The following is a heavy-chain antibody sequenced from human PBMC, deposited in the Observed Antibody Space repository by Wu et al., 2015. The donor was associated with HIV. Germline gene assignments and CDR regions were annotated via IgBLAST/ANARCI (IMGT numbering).Heavy chain of an antibody. Sequence: QVQLIQSGGEVKKPGASVKVSCKSSGYTFRSYGFSWVRQAPGQGLEWMGWINPNSGSTSFAQNFQGRVTMTSDASVTTAYMQLYRLTSDDTAVYYCARDSPLLVGYDYWAQGTLVTVSS. D-gene: IGHD1-26*01. CDR1: GYTFRSYG. CDR3: ARDSPLLVGYDY. CDR2: INPNSGST. J-gene: IGHJ4*02. V-gene: IGHV1-2*02.